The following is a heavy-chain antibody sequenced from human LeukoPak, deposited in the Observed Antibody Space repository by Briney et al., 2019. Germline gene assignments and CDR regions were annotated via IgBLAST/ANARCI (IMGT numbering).Heavy chain of an antibody. J-gene: IGHJ3*01. CDR3: ARLLDNDSSGDPDTFDV. D-gene: IGHD3-22*01. CDR2: KSYSGRT. V-gene: IGHV4-59*11. CDR1: GGSMSSHY. Sequence: SETLSLTCTVSGGSMSSHYWSWIRQSPGKGLAWIGYKSYSGRTYYKPSLRSRVTISVDTSKNHFSLSLTSVTAADTAVYYCARLLDNDSSGDPDTFDVWGQGTMVTVSS.